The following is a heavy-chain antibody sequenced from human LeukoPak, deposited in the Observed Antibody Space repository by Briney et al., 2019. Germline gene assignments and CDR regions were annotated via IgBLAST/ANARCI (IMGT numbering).Heavy chain of an antibody. CDR2: IRYDGRIK. Sequence: PGGSLRSSCAASGFTFSAYGVHWVRQAPGKGLEWVAFIRYDGRIKNYADSVKGRFTISRDNSKNTLYLQMNSLTTEDTSLYYCARKRAAAGDWLDPWGQGTLVIVSS. D-gene: IGHD6-13*01. CDR3: ARKRAAAGDWLDP. CDR1: GFTFSAYG. V-gene: IGHV3-30*02. J-gene: IGHJ5*02.